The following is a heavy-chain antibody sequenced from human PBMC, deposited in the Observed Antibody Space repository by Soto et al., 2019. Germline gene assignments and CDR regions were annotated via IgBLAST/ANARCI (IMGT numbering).Heavy chain of an antibody. J-gene: IGHJ3*02. V-gene: IGHV4-30-2*01. CDR2: IYHSGST. D-gene: IGHD1-26*01. CDR1: GGSISSGGYS. CDR3: ARALWEVGGAFDI. Sequence: QLQLQESGSGLVKPSQTLSLTCAVSGGSISSGGYSWSWIRQPPGKGLEWIGYIYHSGSTYYNPSLRSRVTISVDRSKDQFSLNLSSVTAADTAVYYCARALWEVGGAFDIWGQGTMVTVSS.